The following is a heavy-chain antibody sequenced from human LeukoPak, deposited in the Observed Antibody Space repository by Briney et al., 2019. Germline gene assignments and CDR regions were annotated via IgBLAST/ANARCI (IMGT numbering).Heavy chain of an antibody. V-gene: IGHV5-51*01. Sequence: GECLNISCQGSGYSFTSYWIGWVRQMPGKGMEWMGIIFSGDSDTRYSPSFQGQVTISADKSLSTAYLQWSSLKASDTAMYYCARLRRQYSSSCYYYYGMDVWGQGTTVTVSS. D-gene: IGHD6-13*01. CDR1: GYSFTSYW. J-gene: IGHJ6*02. CDR2: IFSGDSDT. CDR3: ARLRRQYSSSCYYYYGMDV.